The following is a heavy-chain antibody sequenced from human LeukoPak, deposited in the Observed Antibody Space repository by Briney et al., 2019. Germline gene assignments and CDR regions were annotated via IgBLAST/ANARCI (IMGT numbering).Heavy chain of an antibody. J-gene: IGHJ6*02. CDR3: ARDPRRYSGYRLQDYYYYGMDV. CDR1: GFAFSNYG. D-gene: IGHD5-12*01. V-gene: IGHV3-30*03. Sequence: SGGSLRLSCAASGFAFSNYGMHWVRQAPGKGLEWVAVMSYDGSIKYYADSVKGRFTISRDNSKNTLYLQMNSLRAEDTAVYYCARDPRRYSGYRLQDYYYYGMDVWGQGTTVTVSS. CDR2: MSYDGSIK.